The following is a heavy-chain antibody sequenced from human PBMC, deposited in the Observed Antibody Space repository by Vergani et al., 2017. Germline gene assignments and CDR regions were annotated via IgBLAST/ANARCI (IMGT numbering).Heavy chain of an antibody. CDR3: AKEAPTTGWRFLEWLPQRLRPRFDY. V-gene: IGHV4-34*01. D-gene: IGHD3-3*01. Sequence: QVQLQQWGAGLLKPSETLSLTCAVYGGSFSGYYWSWIRQPPGKGLEWIGEINHSGSTNYNPSLKSRVTISVDTSKNQFSLKLSSVTAADTAVYYCAKEAPTTGWRFLEWLPQRLRPRFDYWGQGTLVTVSS. CDR2: INHSGST. CDR1: GGSFSGYY. J-gene: IGHJ4*02.